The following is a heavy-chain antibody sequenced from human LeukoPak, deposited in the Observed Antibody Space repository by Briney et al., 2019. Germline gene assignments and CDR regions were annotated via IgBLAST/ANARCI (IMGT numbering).Heavy chain of an antibody. V-gene: IGHV4-34*01. CDR1: GGSFSGYY. CDR2: INHSGST. J-gene: IGHJ4*02. Sequence: SETLSLTCAVYGGSFSGYYWSWIRQPPGKGLEWIGEINHSGSTNYNPSLKSRVTISVDTSKNQFSLKLSSVTAADTAVYYCARRTYSSGWYRSDYWGQGTLVTVSS. CDR3: ARRTYSSGWYRSDY. D-gene: IGHD6-19*01.